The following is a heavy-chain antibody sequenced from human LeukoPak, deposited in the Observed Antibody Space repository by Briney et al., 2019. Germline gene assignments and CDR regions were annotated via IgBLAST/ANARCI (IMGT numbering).Heavy chain of an antibody. D-gene: IGHD1-14*01. Sequence: GGSLRLSCAASGFTVITNDTTWVRQAPGKGLEWVSFLYSDGNTKYADSVQGRFTISRDNSKNTLYLEMNSLSPDDTAVYYCARGVEPLAANTLAYWGQGTLVTVSS. CDR3: ARGVEPLAANTLAY. J-gene: IGHJ4*02. CDR2: LYSDGNT. CDR1: GFTVITND. V-gene: IGHV3-53*01.